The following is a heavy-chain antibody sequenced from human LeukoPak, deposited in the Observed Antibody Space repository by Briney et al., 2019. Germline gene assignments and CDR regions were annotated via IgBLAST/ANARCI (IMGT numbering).Heavy chain of an antibody. D-gene: IGHD6-6*01. V-gene: IGHV1-69*13. CDR3: ARESPPRSSSLYYYYYMDV. CDR2: IIPIFGTA. CDR1: GGTFSSYA. Sequence: GASVKVSCKASGGTFSSYAISWVRQAPGQGLEWMGGIIPIFGTANYAQKFQGRVTITADESTSTAYMELSSLRSEDTAVHYCARESPPRSSSLYYYYYMDVWGKGTTVTVSS. J-gene: IGHJ6*03.